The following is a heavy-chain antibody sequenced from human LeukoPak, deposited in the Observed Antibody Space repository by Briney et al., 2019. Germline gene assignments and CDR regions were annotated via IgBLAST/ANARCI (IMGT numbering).Heavy chain of an antibody. J-gene: IGHJ5*02. CDR3: ARPLYNNWDQFDT. V-gene: IGHV4-39*01. CDR1: GFSISTTIYY. D-gene: IGHD1-1*01. CDR2: IYFNAGST. Sequence: SETLYLTCSVSGFSISTTIYYWGWLRQPPGKGLEWIGSIYFNAGSTFYNPPLKRRATLSVDTSKNQFSLSLGSVTAADTAVYYCARPLYNNWDQFDTWGQGTLVTVSS.